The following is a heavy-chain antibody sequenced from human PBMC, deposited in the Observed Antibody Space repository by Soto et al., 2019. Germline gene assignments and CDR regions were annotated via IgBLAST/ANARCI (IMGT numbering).Heavy chain of an antibody. CDR2: SRNRVNSHTT. CDR3: TRGLLGGAPSYTFHGMDV. CDR1: GFTFSDHY. D-gene: IGHD1-26*01. Sequence: EVQLVESGGGLVQPGGSLRLSCAASGFTFSDHYMDWVRQAPGKGLEWVARSRNRVNSHTTEYAASVKGRFTISRDESKSSLYLKMNSLKLEYTAVYYCTRGLLGGAPSYTFHGMDVWGQGTTITVSS. V-gene: IGHV3-72*01. J-gene: IGHJ6*01.